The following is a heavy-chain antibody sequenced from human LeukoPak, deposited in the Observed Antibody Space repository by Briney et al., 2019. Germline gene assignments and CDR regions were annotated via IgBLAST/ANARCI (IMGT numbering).Heavy chain of an antibody. CDR2: ISSNGGST. Sequence: QPGGPLRLSCAASGFTFSSYPMHWVRQAPGKGLEYDSAISSNGGSTYYANSLKGRFTISRDNSKNTLYLQMGSLRGDDMAVYYCARSDSSRWYYDYWGQGTLVTVSS. D-gene: IGHD6-13*01. CDR3: ARSDSSRWYYDY. J-gene: IGHJ4*02. V-gene: IGHV3-64*01. CDR1: GFTFSSYP.